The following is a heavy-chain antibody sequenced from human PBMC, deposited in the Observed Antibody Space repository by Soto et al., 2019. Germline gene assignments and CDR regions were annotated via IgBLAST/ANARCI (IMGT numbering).Heavy chain of an antibody. D-gene: IGHD3-3*01. J-gene: IGHJ4*02. CDR1: GYTFTSYA. CDR3: ALYDYDFWSGYPPYENY. V-gene: IGHV1-3*01. Sequence: ASVKVSCKASGYTFTSYAMHWVLQAPGPRLEWMGWINAGNGNTKYSQKFQGRVTITRDTSASTAYMELSSLRSEDTAVYYCALYDYDFWSGYPPYENYWGQGTLVTVSS. CDR2: INAGNGNT.